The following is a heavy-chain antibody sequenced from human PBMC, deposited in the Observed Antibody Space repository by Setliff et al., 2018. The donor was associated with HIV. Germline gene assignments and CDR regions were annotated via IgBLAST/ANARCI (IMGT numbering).Heavy chain of an antibody. D-gene: IGHD5-12*01. J-gene: IGHJ4*02. CDR2: MNPKSGVS. CDR3: ARQPRWLQFPRYFDY. Sequence: ASVKVSCKPSGQSFTNYDIHWLRRASGQGLEWMGWMNPKSGVSGSALKFHDRVTMTRDTSTLTLYMELSSLTSEDTAVYYCARQPRWLQFPRYFDYWGQGTRVTVS. V-gene: IGHV1-8*01. CDR1: GQSFTNYD.